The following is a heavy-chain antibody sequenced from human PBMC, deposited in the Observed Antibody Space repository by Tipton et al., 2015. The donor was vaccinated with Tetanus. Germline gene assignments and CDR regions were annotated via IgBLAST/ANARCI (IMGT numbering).Heavy chain of an antibody. D-gene: IGHD2-15*01. J-gene: IGHJ5*02. CDR2: IYYSGST. Sequence: TLSLTCTVSGGSISSGGYYWSWIRQHPGKGLEWIGYIYYSGSTYYNPSLKSRVTISVDTSKNQFSLKLSSVTAADTAVYYCARDGEVAPFAPWGQGTLVTVSS. V-gene: IGHV4-31*03. CDR3: ARDGEVAPFAP. CDR1: GGSISSGGYY.